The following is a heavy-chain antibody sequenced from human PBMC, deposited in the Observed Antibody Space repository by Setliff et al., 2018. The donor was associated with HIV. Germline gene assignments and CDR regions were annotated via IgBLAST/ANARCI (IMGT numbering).Heavy chain of an antibody. Sequence: ASVKVSCKASGYIFTGYYIHWVRQAPGQGLEWMGWINPNSGGTKYAQKCQGRVTMTRDTSTTTAYMELRRLRSDDTAIYYCARDLEITVVSPDSVHSGMDVWGQGTTVTVSS. CDR2: INPNSGGT. CDR3: ARDLEITVVSPDSVHSGMDV. V-gene: IGHV1-2*02. CDR1: GYIFTGYY. J-gene: IGHJ6*02. D-gene: IGHD2-15*01.